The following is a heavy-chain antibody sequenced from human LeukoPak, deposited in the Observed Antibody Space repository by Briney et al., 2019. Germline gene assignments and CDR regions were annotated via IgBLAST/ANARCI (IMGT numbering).Heavy chain of an antibody. Sequence: SETLSLTCTVSGGSISSSSDYWGWIRQAPGKGLEWIGSIYYHENTYYNSSLKSRVTISVDTSKNQFSLKLSSVTAADTAVYYCARDGAADYGGKSFSGWFDPWGQGTLVTVSS. CDR1: GGSISSSSDY. CDR2: IYYHENT. CDR3: ARDGAADYGGKSFSGWFDP. V-gene: IGHV4-39*07. J-gene: IGHJ5*02. D-gene: IGHD4-23*01.